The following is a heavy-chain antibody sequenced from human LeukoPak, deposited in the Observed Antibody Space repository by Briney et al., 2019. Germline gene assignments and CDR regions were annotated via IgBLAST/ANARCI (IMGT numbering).Heavy chain of an antibody. J-gene: IGHJ4*02. V-gene: IGHV4-61*02. CDR2: IYTSGST. CDR3: ARYSGYDSRFDY. Sequence: SETLSLTCTVSGGSISSGSYYWSWMRQPAGQGLVWIGRIYTSGSTNYNPSLKSRVTISVDTSKNQFSLKLSSVTAADTAVYYCARYSGYDSRFDYWGQGTLVTVSS. CDR1: GGSISSGSYY. D-gene: IGHD5-12*01.